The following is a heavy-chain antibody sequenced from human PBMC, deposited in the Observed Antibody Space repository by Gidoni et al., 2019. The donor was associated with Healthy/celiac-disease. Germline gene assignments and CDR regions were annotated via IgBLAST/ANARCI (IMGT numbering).Heavy chain of an antibody. CDR2: INHSGST. V-gene: IGHV4-34*01. CDR3: ARGGWFDP. J-gene: IGHJ5*02. CDR1: GGSFSCYY. Sequence: QVQLQQWGAGLLKPSETLSLTCAVYGGSFSCYYWSWIRQPPGKGLEWIGEINHSGSTNYNPSLKSRVTIAVDTSKNQFSLKLSSVTAADTAVYYCARGGWFDPWGQGTLVTVSS.